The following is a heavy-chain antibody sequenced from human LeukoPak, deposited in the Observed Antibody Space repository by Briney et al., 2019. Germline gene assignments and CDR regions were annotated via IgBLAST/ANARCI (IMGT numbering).Heavy chain of an antibody. J-gene: IGHJ4*02. D-gene: IGHD4-17*01. Sequence: KPSETLSLTCTVSGGSISSSSYYWSWIRQHPGKGLEWIGYIYYSGSTYYNPSLKSRVTISVDTSKNQFSLKLSSVTAADTAVYYCARDDYGDYAFDYWGQGTLVTVSS. V-gene: IGHV4-31*03. CDR3: ARDDYGDYAFDY. CDR2: IYYSGST. CDR1: GGSISSSSYY.